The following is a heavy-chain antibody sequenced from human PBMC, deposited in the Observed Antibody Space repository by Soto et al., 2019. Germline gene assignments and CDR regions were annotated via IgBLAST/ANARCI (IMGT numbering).Heavy chain of an antibody. CDR2: ISVSGANK. D-gene: IGHD3-3*01. Sequence: PGGALRLSCAGSRFTFRRYAMSWVRQAPGKGLDWVSGISVSGANKYYADAVKGRFTISRDNSKNTLYLQMNNLRAEDTAVYYCADGGEWSFNFVYWGQGTQVTVSS. CDR1: RFTFRRYA. CDR3: ADGGEWSFNFVY. J-gene: IGHJ4*02. V-gene: IGHV3-23*01.